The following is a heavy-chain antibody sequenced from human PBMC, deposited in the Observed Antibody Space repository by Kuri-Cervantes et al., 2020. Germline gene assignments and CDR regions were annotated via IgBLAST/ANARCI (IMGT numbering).Heavy chain of an antibody. V-gene: IGHV1-18*01. D-gene: IGHD3-9*01. J-gene: IGHJ6*02. CDR2: ISAYNGNT. CDR1: GYTFTSYG. Sequence: ASVKVSCKAPGYTFTSYGISWVRQAPGQGLEWMGWISAYNGNTNYAQKLQGRVTMTTDTSTSTAYMELRSLRSDDTAVYYCARDELRYFDWLLYGYYYYGMTSGAKGPRSPSP. CDR3: ARDELRYFDWLLYGYYYYGMTS.